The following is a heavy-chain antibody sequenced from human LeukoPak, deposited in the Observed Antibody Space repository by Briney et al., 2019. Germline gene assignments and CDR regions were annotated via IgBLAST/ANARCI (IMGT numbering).Heavy chain of an antibody. J-gene: IGHJ4*02. CDR3: ARVGDYGDDCFDY. CDR2: ISAYNGNT. D-gene: IGHD4-17*01. V-gene: IGHV1-18*04. CDR1: GYTFTGYY. Sequence: ASVKVSCKASGYTFTGYYMHWVRQAPGQGLEWMGWISAYNGNTNYAQKLQGRVTMTTDTSTSTAYMELRSLRSDDTAVYYCARVGDYGDDCFDYWGQGTLVTVSS.